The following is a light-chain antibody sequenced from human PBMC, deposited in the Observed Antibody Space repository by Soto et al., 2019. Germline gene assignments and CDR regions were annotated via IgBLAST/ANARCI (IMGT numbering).Light chain of an antibody. CDR3: SSYAGSDTLV. Sequence: QSVLTQPASVSGSPGQSITISCTGTSGDVGAYNFVSWYQQHPGKAPKLIVYHVSDRPSGFSSRFSGSKSGNSASLTISGLHAEDEADYYCSSYAGSDTLVFGPGTKVPV. J-gene: IGLJ1*01. V-gene: IGLV2-14*03. CDR2: HVS. CDR1: SGDVGAYNF.